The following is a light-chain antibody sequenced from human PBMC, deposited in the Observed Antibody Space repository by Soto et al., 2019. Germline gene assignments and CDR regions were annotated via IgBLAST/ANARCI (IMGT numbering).Light chain of an antibody. CDR3: QQTYRTPYT. V-gene: IGKV1-39*01. J-gene: IGKJ2*01. CDR2: TSG. CDR1: QRITTY. Sequence: IHMTQSPSSLSASVGDRITVTCRASQRITTYVNWYQLKSGEAPKLLISTSGTLQRGVTSRFSGSGSGTDFTLTISGLQPADFATYFCQQTYRTPYTFGQGTRLEI.